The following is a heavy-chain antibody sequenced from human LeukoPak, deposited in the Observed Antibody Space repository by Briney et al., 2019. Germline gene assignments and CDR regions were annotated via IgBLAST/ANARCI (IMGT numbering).Heavy chain of an antibody. J-gene: IGHJ5*01. CDR2: IIPIFGSA. CDR3: AREGRDAYDFDS. CDR1: GGTISTYA. D-gene: IGHD5-24*01. V-gene: IGHV1-69*06. Sequence: SVKVSCKASGGTISTYAISWVRQAHGQGLEWMGRIIPIFGSANYEQKFQGRVTITADKSTSPAYMELSSLSSEDTAMYYCAREGRDAYDFDSWGQGTLVTVSS.